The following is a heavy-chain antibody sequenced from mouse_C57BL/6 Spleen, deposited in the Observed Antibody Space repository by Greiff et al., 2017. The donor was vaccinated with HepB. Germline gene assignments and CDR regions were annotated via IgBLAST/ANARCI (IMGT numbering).Heavy chain of an antibody. Sequence: VKLVESGAELVKPGASVKLSCKASGYTFTEYTIHWVKQRSGQGLEWIGWFYPGSGSIKYNEKFKDKATLTADKSSSTVYMELSRLTSEDSAVYFCARHEGAYYSGYYAMDYWGQGTSVTVSS. CDR2: FYPGSGSI. CDR1: GYTFTEYT. J-gene: IGHJ4*01. CDR3: ARHEGAYYSGYYAMDY. D-gene: IGHD2-12*01. V-gene: IGHV1-62-2*01.